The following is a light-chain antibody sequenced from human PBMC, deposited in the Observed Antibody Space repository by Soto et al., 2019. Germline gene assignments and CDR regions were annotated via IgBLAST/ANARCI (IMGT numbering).Light chain of an antibody. CDR3: QTWVTATSV. CDR2: LNSDGSH. CDR1: SGIINYA. J-gene: IGLJ2*01. Sequence: QYVLTQSPSASASLGASVKLTCTLSSGIINYAITWHQQQPEKGPRYLMKLNSDGSHTKGDGIPDRFSGSSSGAERYLTISSLQSEDEADYYCQTWVTATSVFGGGTKLTAL. V-gene: IGLV4-69*01.